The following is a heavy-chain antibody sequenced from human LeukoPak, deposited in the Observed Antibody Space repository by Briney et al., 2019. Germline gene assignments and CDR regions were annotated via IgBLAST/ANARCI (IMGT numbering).Heavy chain of an antibody. Sequence: SETLSLTCTVSGGSISSYYWSWIRQPPGKGLGWIGYIYYSGSTNYNPSLKSRVTISVDTSKNQFSLKLSSVTAADTAVYYCARQAYNWNDPFDYWGQGTLVTVSS. J-gene: IGHJ4*02. D-gene: IGHD1-1*01. V-gene: IGHV4-59*08. CDR3: ARQAYNWNDPFDY. CDR2: IYYSGST. CDR1: GGSISSYY.